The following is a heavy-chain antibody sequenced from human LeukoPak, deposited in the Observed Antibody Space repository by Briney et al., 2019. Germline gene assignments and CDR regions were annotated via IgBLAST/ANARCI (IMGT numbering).Heavy chain of an antibody. CDR3: ARGQEVVAENYSDY. V-gene: IGHV4-61*02. J-gene: IGHJ4*02. CDR1: GGSISSGSYY. CDR2: IYPSGTT. D-gene: IGHD5-12*01. Sequence: SQTLSLTCTVSGGSISSGSYYWSWIRQPAGKGLEWIGRIYPSGTTNYNPSLKSRVTISVDTSKNQFSLKLRSVTAADTAVYYCARGQEVVAENYSDYWGQGTLVTVSS.